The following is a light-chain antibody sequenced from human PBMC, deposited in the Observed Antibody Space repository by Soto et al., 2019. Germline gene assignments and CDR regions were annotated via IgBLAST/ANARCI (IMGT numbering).Light chain of an antibody. CDR2: EDN. CDR1: TSDVGGYKY. J-gene: IGLJ3*02. CDR3: CSYDGGRNIML. Sequence: QSALTQPPSVSGSPGQSVTISCTGTTSDVGGYKYVSWYQLHPGKAPKLIISEDNKRPSGVPDRFSGSKSGSTASLTVSGLQADDEAAYYCCSYDGGRNIMLFGGGTKLTVL. V-gene: IGLV2-8*01.